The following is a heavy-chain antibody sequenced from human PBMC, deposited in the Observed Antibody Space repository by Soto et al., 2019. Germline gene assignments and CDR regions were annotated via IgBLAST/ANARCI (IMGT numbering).Heavy chain of an antibody. CDR3: ARVNYYGSGRTSEPDFDY. Sequence: PGESLKISCKGSGYSFTSYWIGWVRQMPGKGLEWMGIIYPGDSDTRYSPSFQGQVTISADKSISTAYLQWSSLKASDTAMYYCARVNYYGSGRTSEPDFDYWGQGTLVTVSS. V-gene: IGHV5-51*01. D-gene: IGHD3-10*01. CDR1: GYSFTSYW. CDR2: IYPGDSDT. J-gene: IGHJ4*02.